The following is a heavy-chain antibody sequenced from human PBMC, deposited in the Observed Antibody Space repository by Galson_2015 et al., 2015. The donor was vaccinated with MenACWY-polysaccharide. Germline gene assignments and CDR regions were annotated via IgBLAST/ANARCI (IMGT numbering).Heavy chain of an antibody. CDR2: IWYDGSNK. V-gene: IGHV3-33*01. Sequence: SLRLSCAASGLTFRNYGMHWVRQAPGKGLEWVAVIWYDGSNKYYADSVKGRFTVSRDNSKNTLFLQMNSLRAEDTAVYYCATDVQYSHDSSPWGYFDLWGRGTLVTVSP. CDR3: ATDVQYSHDSSPWGYFDL. CDR1: GLTFRNYG. D-gene: IGHD6-19*01. J-gene: IGHJ2*01.